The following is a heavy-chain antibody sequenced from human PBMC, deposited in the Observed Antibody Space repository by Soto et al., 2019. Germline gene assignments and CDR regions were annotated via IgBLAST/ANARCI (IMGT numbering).Heavy chain of an antibody. Sequence: EVQLVESGGGLVQPGRSLRLSCAASAFTFNNYAMHWVRQVPGKGLEWVSGISSNSGSVGYADSVKGRFTISRDNAKNSLYLEMNSLRVEDTALYYCAKGVSTSWLRDGFDIWCQGTMVTASS. CDR3: AKGVSTSWLRDGFDI. D-gene: IGHD2-2*01. J-gene: IGHJ3*02. CDR1: AFTFNNYA. V-gene: IGHV3-9*01. CDR2: ISSNSGSV.